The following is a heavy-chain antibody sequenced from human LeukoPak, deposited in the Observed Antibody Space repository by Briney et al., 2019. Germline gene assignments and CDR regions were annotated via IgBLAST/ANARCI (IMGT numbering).Heavy chain of an antibody. Sequence: PGGSLRLSCAASGFTFSSYSMNWVRQAPGKGLEWVSSISSSSSYIYYADSVKGRFTISRDNAKNSPYLQMNSLRAEDTAVYYCARDPPTTYYYDSSGYYYFSYWGQGTLVTASS. CDR2: ISSSSSYI. V-gene: IGHV3-21*01. J-gene: IGHJ4*02. CDR1: GFTFSSYS. D-gene: IGHD3-22*01. CDR3: ARDPPTTYYYDSSGYYYFSY.